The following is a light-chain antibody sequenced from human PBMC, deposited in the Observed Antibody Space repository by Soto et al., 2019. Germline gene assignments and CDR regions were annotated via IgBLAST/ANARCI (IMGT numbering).Light chain of an antibody. CDR3: QQSYSSPFT. J-gene: IGKJ3*01. CDR1: QSITSY. V-gene: IGKV1-39*01. Sequence: DIQMTQSPSSLSASVGERVTITCRASQSITSYLNSYQQKPGKAPNPLIYAASSLQSGVPSRFSGSGSGTDFTLTISSLQPEDFATYYCQQSYSSPFTFGPGTKVDVK. CDR2: AAS.